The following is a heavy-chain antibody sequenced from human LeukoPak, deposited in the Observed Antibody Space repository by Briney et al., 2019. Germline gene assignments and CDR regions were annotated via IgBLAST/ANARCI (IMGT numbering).Heavy chain of an antibody. V-gene: IGHV3-23*01. CDR3: ANDYRSGSFHDF. CDR2: ISRRDDYT. Sequence: HGGSLRLSCAASGFDFSSYAMSWVRQPPGKGLEWVSVISRRDDYTYYADSVKGRFTISRDDSKNTLYLHMNSLRAEDTAVYYCANDYRSGSFHDFWGQGTLVTVSS. D-gene: IGHD3-10*01. J-gene: IGHJ4*02. CDR1: GFDFSSYA.